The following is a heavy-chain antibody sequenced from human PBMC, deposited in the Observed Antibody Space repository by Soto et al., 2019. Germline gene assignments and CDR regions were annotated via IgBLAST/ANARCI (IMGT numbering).Heavy chain of an antibody. Sequence: GGSLRLSCTTSGFTFSSYGMHWVRQAPGKGLEWLAVISYDANNKYYADFVKGRFSISRDNSKNTLYLQMDSLRAEDTALYYCAKAYAVPAATASFDYWGQGTLVTVSS. J-gene: IGHJ4*02. V-gene: IGHV3-30*18. D-gene: IGHD2-2*01. CDR3: AKAYAVPAATASFDY. CDR1: GFTFSSYG. CDR2: ISYDANNK.